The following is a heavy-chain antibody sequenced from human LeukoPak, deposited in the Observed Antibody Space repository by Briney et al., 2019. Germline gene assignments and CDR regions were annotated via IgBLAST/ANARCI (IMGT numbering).Heavy chain of an antibody. D-gene: IGHD5-18*01. CDR2: ISWNSGSI. J-gene: IGHJ3*02. Sequence: GRSLRLSCAASGFTFDDYAMHWVRQAPGKGLEWVSGISWNSGSIGYADSVKGRFTISRDNAKNSLYLQMNSLRAEDTALYHCASDSGYSYGHAFDIWGQGTMVTVSS. CDR3: ASDSGYSYGHAFDI. V-gene: IGHV3-9*01. CDR1: GFTFDDYA.